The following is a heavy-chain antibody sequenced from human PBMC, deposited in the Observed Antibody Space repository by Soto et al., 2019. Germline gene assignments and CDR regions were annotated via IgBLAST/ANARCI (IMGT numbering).Heavy chain of an antibody. D-gene: IGHD6-6*01. Sequence: APVKVSCKPSGYTFATFGISWVRQAPGQGLKWKERICDYNDNTKYAHKQQDRVTMTTDTSTSTAYKEMRSMRPDDTPVYYNTGNLKATRPGGFGPWAKGTLVTVPS. CDR2: ICDYNDNT. J-gene: IGHJ5*02. CDR3: TGNLKATRPGGFGP. V-gene: IGHV1-18*01. CDR1: GYTFATFG.